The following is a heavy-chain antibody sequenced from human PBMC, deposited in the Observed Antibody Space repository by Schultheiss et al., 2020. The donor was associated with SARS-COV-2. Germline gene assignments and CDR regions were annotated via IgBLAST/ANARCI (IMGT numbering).Heavy chain of an antibody. CDR3: ARVSYDTLTGYMDV. CDR2: IYYSGST. V-gene: IGHV4-61*08. J-gene: IGHJ6*03. D-gene: IGHD3-3*01. CDR1: GGSISSGGYY. Sequence: SETLSLTCTVSGGSISSGGYYWSWIRQPPGKGLEWIGYIYYSGSTNYNPSLKSRVTISVDTSKNQFSLKLSSVTAADTAVYYCARVSYDTLTGYMDVWGKGTTVTVSS.